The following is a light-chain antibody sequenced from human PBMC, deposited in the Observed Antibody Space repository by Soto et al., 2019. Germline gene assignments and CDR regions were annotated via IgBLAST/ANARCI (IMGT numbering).Light chain of an antibody. J-gene: IGKJ4*01. V-gene: IGKV3-15*01. CDR2: DAS. Sequence: EIVMTQSPATLSVSPGERATLSCRASQSVNSNLAWYLQKPGQAPRLLISDASTRATSVPARFSGSGSGTEFTLTISSLQPEDSGIYYCHQYNFWPPLTFGGGTKVEIK. CDR1: QSVNSN. CDR3: HQYNFWPPLT.